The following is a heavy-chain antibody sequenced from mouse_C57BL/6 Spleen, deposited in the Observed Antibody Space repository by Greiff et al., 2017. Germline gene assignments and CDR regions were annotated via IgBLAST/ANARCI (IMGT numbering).Heavy chain of an antibody. D-gene: IGHD2-4*01. Sequence: QVQLQQSGAELARPGASVKLSCKASGYTFTSYGISWVKQRTGQGLEWIGEIYPRSGNTYYNEKFKGKATLTADKSSSTAYMELRSLPSEDSAVYFCASYDYDGGAWFAYWGQGTLVTVSA. J-gene: IGHJ3*01. V-gene: IGHV1-81*01. CDR3: ASYDYDGGAWFAY. CDR2: IYPRSGNT. CDR1: GYTFTSYG.